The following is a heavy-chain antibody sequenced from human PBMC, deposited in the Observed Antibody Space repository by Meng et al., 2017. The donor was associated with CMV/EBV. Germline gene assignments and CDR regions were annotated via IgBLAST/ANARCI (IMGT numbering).Heavy chain of an antibody. CDR3: AKNLVVPVATPYYYYGMDV. CDR2: VWYDGSNT. Sequence: GESLKISCAASGFTFSSYAMHWVRQAPGKGLEWVAVVWYDGSNTYYADSVKGRFTISRDNSKNTLYLQMNSLRAEDTGVYYCAKNLVVPVATPYYYYGMDVWGQGTTVTVSS. D-gene: IGHD2-2*01. J-gene: IGHJ6*02. CDR1: GFTFSSYA. V-gene: IGHV3-33*06.